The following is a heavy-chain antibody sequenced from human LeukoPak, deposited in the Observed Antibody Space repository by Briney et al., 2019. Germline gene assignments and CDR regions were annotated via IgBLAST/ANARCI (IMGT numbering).Heavy chain of an antibody. CDR3: ARDGGDLWPLDE. J-gene: IGHJ4*02. Sequence: GGSLRLSCAASGFTFNTFWMTWVRQAPGKGLEWVANINHNGTEKYYMDSVGGRFTISRDNAKNSLSLKMKSLRLDDTAVYYCARDGGDLWPLDEWGRGTLVTVSS. D-gene: IGHD3-16*01. CDR2: INHNGTEK. V-gene: IGHV3-7*01. CDR1: GFTFNTFW.